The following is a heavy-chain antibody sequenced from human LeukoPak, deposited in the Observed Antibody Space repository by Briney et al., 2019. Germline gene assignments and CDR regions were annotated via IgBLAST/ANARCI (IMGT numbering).Heavy chain of an antibody. CDR1: GGTFSSYA. V-gene: IGHV1-18*01. Sequence: ASVKVSCKASGGTFSSYAISWVRQAPGQGLEWMGWISAYNGNTNYAQKLQGRVTMTTDTSTSTAYMELRSLRSDDTAVYYCARVGGQPVSRYNWFDPWGQGTLVTVSS. D-gene: IGHD3-16*01. CDR3: ARVGGQPVSRYNWFDP. CDR2: ISAYNGNT. J-gene: IGHJ5*02.